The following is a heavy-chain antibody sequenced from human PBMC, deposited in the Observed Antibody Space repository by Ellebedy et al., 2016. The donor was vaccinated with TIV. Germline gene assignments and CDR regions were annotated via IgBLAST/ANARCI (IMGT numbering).Heavy chain of an antibody. J-gene: IGHJ4*01. CDR2: FKIDASSA. D-gene: IGHD5-18*01. CDR3: ARGYNSGLDF. Sequence: GESLKISCATSGFTFTSHYMHWVRQVPGKGLVWVSRFKIDASSASYTDSVKGRFTISADNAKSILYLQMNGLRAEDTAVYYCARGYNSGLDFWGPGTLVTVSS. CDR1: GFTFTSHY. V-gene: IGHV3-74*01.